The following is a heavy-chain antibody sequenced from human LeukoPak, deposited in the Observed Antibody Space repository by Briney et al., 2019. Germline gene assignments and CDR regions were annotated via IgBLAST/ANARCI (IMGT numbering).Heavy chain of an antibody. V-gene: IGHV1-46*01. D-gene: IGHD6-13*01. Sequence: GASVKVSCKASGYTFTSYYMHWVRQAPGQGLEWMGIINPSGGSTSYAQKFQGRVTMTRDTSTSTVYMELSSLRSEDTAVYYCARDPVIIAAAGNGWFDPWGQGTLVTVSS. CDR3: ARDPVIIAAAGNGWFDP. CDR1: GYTFTSYY. J-gene: IGHJ5*02. CDR2: INPSGGST.